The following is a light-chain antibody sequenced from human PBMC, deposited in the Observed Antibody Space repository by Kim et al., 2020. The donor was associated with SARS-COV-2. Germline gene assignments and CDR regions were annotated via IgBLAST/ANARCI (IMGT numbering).Light chain of an antibody. CDR3: LVWCNGERV. CDR1: NLENKY. J-gene: IGLJ3*02. Sequence: SYELTQPPSVSVSPGQTASISCSGYNLENKYTSWYQQKPGQSPVLVIYADTERPSGIPWRFSVSRSGRTATLTITGTEVVDERDYYRLVWCNGERVLG. V-gene: IGLV3-1*01. CDR2: ADT.